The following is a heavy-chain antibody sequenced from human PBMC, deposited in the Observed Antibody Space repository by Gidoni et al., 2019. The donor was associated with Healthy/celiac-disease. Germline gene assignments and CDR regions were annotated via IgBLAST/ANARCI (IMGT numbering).Heavy chain of an antibody. CDR1: GFTFSSYA. J-gene: IGHJ4*02. V-gene: IGHV3-23*01. CDR3: AQNEIAAAATDY. Sequence: EVQLLESGGGSVQPGGSLRLSCAASGFTFSSYAMSWVRQAPGKGLEWVSAISGSGGSTYYADSVKGRFTISRDNSKNTLYLQMNSLRAEDTAVYYCAQNEIAAAATDYWGQGTLVTVSS. CDR2: ISGSGGST. D-gene: IGHD6-13*01.